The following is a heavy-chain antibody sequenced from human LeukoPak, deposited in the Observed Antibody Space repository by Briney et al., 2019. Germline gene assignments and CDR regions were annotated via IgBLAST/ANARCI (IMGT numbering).Heavy chain of an antibody. Sequence: SETLSLTCTVSGGSISSSSYYWGWIRQPPGKGLEWIGSIYYSGSTYYNPSLKGRVTISVDTSKNQFSLKLSSVTAADTAVYYCASQRVGGYCSSTSCYAPYYFDYWGQGTLVTVSS. D-gene: IGHD2-2*01. V-gene: IGHV4-39*01. CDR3: ASQRVGGYCSSTSCYAPYYFDY. J-gene: IGHJ4*02. CDR2: IYYSGST. CDR1: GGSISSSSYY.